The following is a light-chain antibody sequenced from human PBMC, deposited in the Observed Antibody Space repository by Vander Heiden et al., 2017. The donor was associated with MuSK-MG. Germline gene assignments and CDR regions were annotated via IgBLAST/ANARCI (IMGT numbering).Light chain of an antibody. CDR2: YDN. J-gene: IGLJ1*01. Sequence: SYGLTQPPSVSAAPGGTASIPCVGDIIGGKGVHWYPHRHGQAPVLVSYYDNERPSGIPERFSGSNSGDTATLTISRVDAGDEADYYCQVWDSDSDRPVFGAGTKVTAL. CDR1: IIGGKG. CDR3: QVWDSDSDRPV. V-gene: IGLV3-21*04.